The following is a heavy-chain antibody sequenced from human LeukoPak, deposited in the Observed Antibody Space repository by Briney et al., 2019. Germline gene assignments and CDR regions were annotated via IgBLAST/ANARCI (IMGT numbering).Heavy chain of an antibody. Sequence: PSETLSLTCTVSGGSISSSSYYWGWIRQPPGKGLEWIGSIYYSGSTYYNPSLKSRVTISVDTSKNQFSLKLSSVTAADTAVYYCARLRRYCSGGSCYRSQNWFDPWGQGTLVTVSS. V-gene: IGHV4-39*07. J-gene: IGHJ5*02. CDR2: IYYSGST. D-gene: IGHD2-15*01. CDR1: GGSISSSSYY. CDR3: ARLRRYCSGGSCYRSQNWFDP.